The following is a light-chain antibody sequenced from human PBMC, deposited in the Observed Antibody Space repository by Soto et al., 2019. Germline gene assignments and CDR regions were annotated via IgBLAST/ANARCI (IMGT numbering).Light chain of an antibody. Sequence: QVAPTPSLPSPSVGDRVTHTCRVSQSISSRLAWYQQKPGKAPKLLIYAASSLQSGVPSRFSGSGSGTDFTLTISSLQPEDFATYYCQQSYSTPTWTFGQGTKVDIK. CDR3: QQSYSTPTWT. V-gene: IGKV1-39*01. J-gene: IGKJ1*01. CDR2: AAS. CDR1: QSISSR.